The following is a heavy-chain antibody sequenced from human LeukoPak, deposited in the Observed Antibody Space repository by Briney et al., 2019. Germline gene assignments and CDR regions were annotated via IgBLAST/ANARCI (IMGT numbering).Heavy chain of an antibody. CDR2: IYYSGST. D-gene: IGHD1-26*01. J-gene: IGHJ3*02. CDR1: GGSISSYY. V-gene: IGHV4-59*08. Sequence: SETLSLTCTVSGGSISSYYWSWIRQPPGKGLEWIGDIYYSGSTNYNPSLKSRVTISVDTSKNQFSLKLSSVTAADTAVYYCAVPNSGSYGADAFDIWGQGTMVTVSS. CDR3: AVPNSGSYGADAFDI.